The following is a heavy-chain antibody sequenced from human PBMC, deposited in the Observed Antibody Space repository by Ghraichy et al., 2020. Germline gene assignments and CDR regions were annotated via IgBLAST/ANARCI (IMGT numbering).Heavy chain of an antibody. CDR1: GGSISSYY. D-gene: IGHD3-22*01. CDR3: ARANSDGEYYYDSSGSYGMDV. J-gene: IGHJ6*02. CDR2: IYYSGSN. Sequence: SETLSLTCPVSGGSISSYYWSWIRQPPGKGLEWFGYIYYSGSNNYNPSLKSRVSISVVTSKNQFSLKLSSVTAADTAVYYCARANSDGEYYYDSSGSYGMDVWGQGTTVTVSS. V-gene: IGHV4-59*01.